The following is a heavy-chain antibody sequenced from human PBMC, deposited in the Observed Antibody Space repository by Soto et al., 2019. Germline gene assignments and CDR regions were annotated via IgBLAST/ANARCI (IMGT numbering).Heavy chain of an antibody. J-gene: IGHJ4*02. V-gene: IGHV3-48*04. CDR1: GFTFTSFG. D-gene: IGHD5-12*01. CDR2: INSGGSVI. Sequence: EVQLVESGGGLVQPGGSLRLSCAASGFTFTSFGMTWVRQAPGRGLEWVSHINSGGSVILYADAVKGRVTISRDNSKNSLYLEMNSRRADVSAVYFCARDEDGTYEFDYWGQGTLVTVSS. CDR3: ARDEDGTYEFDY.